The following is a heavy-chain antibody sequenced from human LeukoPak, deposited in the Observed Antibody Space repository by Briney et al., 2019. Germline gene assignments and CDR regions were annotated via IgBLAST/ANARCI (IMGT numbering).Heavy chain of an antibody. V-gene: IGHV4-38-2*02. CDR2: FYHSGST. CDR3: ARDLQRDYGSGRYSV. D-gene: IGHD3-10*01. Sequence: PSETLSLTCTVSGYSLSSGYFWGWIRQPPGKGLEWIGSFYHSGSTYYNPSLKSRVTISVDTSKNHFSLKLSSVTAADTAVYYCARDLQRDYGSGRYSVWGQGTLVTVSS. J-gene: IGHJ4*02. CDR1: GYSLSSGYF.